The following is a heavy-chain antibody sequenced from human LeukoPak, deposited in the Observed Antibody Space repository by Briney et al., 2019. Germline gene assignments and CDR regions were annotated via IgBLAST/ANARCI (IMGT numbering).Heavy chain of an antibody. J-gene: IGHJ3*02. Sequence: SVKVSCKASGGTFSSYAISWVRQAPGQGLEWMGGIIPIFGTANYAQKFQGRVTITADGSTSTAYMELSSLRAEDTAVYYCARDLLLWFGELGSPGAFDIWGQGTMVTVSS. CDR2: IIPIFGTA. D-gene: IGHD3-10*01. V-gene: IGHV1-69*13. CDR1: GGTFSSYA. CDR3: ARDLLLWFGELGSPGAFDI.